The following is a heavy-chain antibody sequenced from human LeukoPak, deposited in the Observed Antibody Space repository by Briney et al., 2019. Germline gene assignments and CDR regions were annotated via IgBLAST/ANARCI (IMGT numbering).Heavy chain of an antibody. CDR3: AKDSGGDDIFSH. D-gene: IGHD3-9*01. Sequence: TGGSLRLSCAASGFTFSSYAMSWVRQAPGKGLEWVSAISGSGGSTYYADSVKGRFTISRDNSKNTLYLQMNSLRAEDTAVYYCAKDSGGDDIFSHWGQGTLVTVSS. CDR1: GFTFSSYA. V-gene: IGHV3-23*01. J-gene: IGHJ4*02. CDR2: ISGSGGST.